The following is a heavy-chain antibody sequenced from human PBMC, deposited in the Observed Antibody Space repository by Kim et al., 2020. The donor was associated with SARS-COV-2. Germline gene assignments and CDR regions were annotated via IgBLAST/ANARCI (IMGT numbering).Heavy chain of an antibody. CDR2: ISNDGSNK. Sequence: GGSLRLSCEASGFTFSNNAIHWVRQAPGKGLEWVAGISNDGSNKYYAYSVKGRYTITIDNSKKKDMLLMNIITAEATSAYYCASDSDVLTGYACYFFD. D-gene: IGHD3-9*01. CDR1: GFTFSNNA. CDR3: ASDSDVLTGYACYFFD. V-gene: IGHV3-30-3*01. J-gene: IGHJ4*01.